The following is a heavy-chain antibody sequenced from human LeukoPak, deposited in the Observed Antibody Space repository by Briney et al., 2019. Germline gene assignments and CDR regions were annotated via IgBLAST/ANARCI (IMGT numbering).Heavy chain of an antibody. D-gene: IGHD6-6*01. CDR3: ARLQLVHYYYYMDV. J-gene: IGHJ6*03. Sequence: GASVKVSCKASGYTFTSYDINWVRQATGQGLEWMGWMNPNSGNTGYAQKFQGRVTMTRNTSISTAYMELSSLRSEDTAVYYCARLQLVHYYYYMDVWGKGTTVTFSS. V-gene: IGHV1-8*01. CDR2: MNPNSGNT. CDR1: GYTFTSYD.